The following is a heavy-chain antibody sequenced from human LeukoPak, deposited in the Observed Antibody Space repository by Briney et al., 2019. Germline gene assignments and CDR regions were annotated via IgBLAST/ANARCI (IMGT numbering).Heavy chain of an antibody. Sequence: GGSLRLSCAASGFTVSSNYMSWVRQAPGKGLEWVSVIYSGGSTYYADSVKGRFTISRDNAKNSLYLQMNSLRAEDTAVYYCARDQATSPELASGAFDIWGQGTMVTVSS. D-gene: IGHD3-3*02. CDR1: GFTVSSNY. J-gene: IGHJ3*02. CDR3: ARDQATSPELASGAFDI. V-gene: IGHV3-53*01. CDR2: IYSGGST.